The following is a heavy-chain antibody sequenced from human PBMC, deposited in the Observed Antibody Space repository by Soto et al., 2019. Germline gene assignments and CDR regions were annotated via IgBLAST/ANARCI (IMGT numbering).Heavy chain of an antibody. CDR2: INPNSGGT. J-gene: IGHJ6*02. CDR3: ARDVRDCSSTSCYVSSFFGVVMAYGMDV. Sequence: ASVKVSCKASGYTFTGYYMHWVRQASGQGLEWMGWINPNSGGTNYAQKFQGRVTMTRDTSISTAYMELSRLGSDDTAVYYCARDVRDCSSTSCYVSSFFGVVMAYGMDVWGQGTTVTVSS. V-gene: IGHV1-2*02. CDR1: GYTFTGYY. D-gene: IGHD2-2*01.